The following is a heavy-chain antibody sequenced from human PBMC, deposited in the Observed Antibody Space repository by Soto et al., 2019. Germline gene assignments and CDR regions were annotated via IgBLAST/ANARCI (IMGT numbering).Heavy chain of an antibody. D-gene: IGHD6-13*01. V-gene: IGHV3-23*01. Sequence: GGSLRLSCAASGFTFSSYAMSWVRQAPGKGLEWVSAISGSGGSTYYADTVKGRFTISRYNSKNTLYLRMNSLRAEDTAVYYCAKDTRESISLYKYFDYWGQGTLVAVSS. CDR1: GFTFSSYA. J-gene: IGHJ4*02. CDR3: AKDTRESISLYKYFDY. CDR2: ISGSGGST.